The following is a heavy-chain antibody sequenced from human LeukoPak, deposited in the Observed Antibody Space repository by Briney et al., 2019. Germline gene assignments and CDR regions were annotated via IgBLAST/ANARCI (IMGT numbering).Heavy chain of an antibody. D-gene: IGHD3-3*01. CDR2: IYTSGST. V-gene: IGHV4-61*02. CDR3: ARAQYYDFWSAAGGAFDI. J-gene: IGHJ3*02. CDR1: GGSISSGSYY. Sequence: SETLSLTCTVSGGSISSGSYYWSWIRQPAGKGLEWIGRIYTSGSTNYNPSLKSRVTISVDTSKNQFSLKLSSVTAADTAVYYCARAQYYDFWSAAGGAFDIWGQGTMVTVSS.